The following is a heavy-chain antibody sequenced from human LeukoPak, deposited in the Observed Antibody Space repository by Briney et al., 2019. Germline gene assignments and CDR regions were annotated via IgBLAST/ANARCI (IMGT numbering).Heavy chain of an antibody. CDR2: IYYSAST. V-gene: IGHV4-59*01. D-gene: IGHD3/OR15-3a*01. CDR1: GGSISSYT. CDR3: ARAGDWGYYIDS. Sequence: SETLSLTCTVSGGSISSYTWSWIRQPPGKGLEWIGFIYYSASTNYKPSLKSRVTISVDTSKNQFSLKLSSVTAADTALYYCARAGDWGYYIDSWGQGTLVTVSS. J-gene: IGHJ4*02.